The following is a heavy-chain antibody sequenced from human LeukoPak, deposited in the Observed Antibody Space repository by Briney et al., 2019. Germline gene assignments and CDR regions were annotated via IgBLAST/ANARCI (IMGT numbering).Heavy chain of an antibody. CDR2: INPNSGGT. V-gene: IGHV1-2*02. D-gene: IGHD1-26*01. CDR1: GYSFTDSY. CDR3: ARTRWELLHFDY. J-gene: IGHJ4*02. Sequence: GASVKVSCKASGYSFTDSYMHWVRQAPGQGLEWMGWINPNSGGTNYAQKFQGRVSMTRDTSISTAYMELRSLRSDDTAVYYCARTRWELLHFDYWGQGTLVTVSS.